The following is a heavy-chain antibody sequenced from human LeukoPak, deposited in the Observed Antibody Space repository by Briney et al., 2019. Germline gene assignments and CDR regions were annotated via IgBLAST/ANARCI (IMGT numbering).Heavy chain of an antibody. CDR1: GGSFSGYY. CDR3: ARGRLPRYYYGSGRRFDP. V-gene: IGHV4-34*01. Sequence: SETLSLTCAGYGGSFSGYYWSWIRQPPAKGLEGIGESNYSGSTNYNPSLKSRVTISVATSKNQFSLKLSSVTAADTAVYYCARGRLPRYYYGSGRRFDPWGQGNLVTVSS. CDR2: SNYSGST. D-gene: IGHD3-10*01. J-gene: IGHJ5*02.